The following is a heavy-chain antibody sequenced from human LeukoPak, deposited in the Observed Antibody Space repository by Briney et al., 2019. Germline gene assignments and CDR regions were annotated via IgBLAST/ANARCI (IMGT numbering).Heavy chain of an antibody. Sequence: GGSLRLSCAASGFTFSDYYMSWTRQAPGKGLEWVSYIRSSSSYTNYADSVKGRFTMSRDNAKKSLYLQMNSLRAEDTAVYYCARDSSNWGSYYFDYWGQGTLVTVSS. D-gene: IGHD7-27*01. CDR2: IRSSSSYT. J-gene: IGHJ4*02. V-gene: IGHV3-11*06. CDR3: ARDSSNWGSYYFDY. CDR1: GFTFSDYY.